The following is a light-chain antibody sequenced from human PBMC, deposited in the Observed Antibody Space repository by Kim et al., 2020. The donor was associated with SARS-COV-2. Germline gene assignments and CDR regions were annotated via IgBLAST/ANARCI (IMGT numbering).Light chain of an antibody. V-gene: IGKV3-11*01. J-gene: IGKJ4*01. Sequence: PGERATLACRASQSINIDVAWYQQKPGRAPRLLIYDASKRVSGVPARFSGSGSGIDFALNINGLEPEDFAVYYCQQHATWPPALTFGGGTKVDIK. CDR3: QQHATWPPALT. CDR2: DAS. CDR1: QSINID.